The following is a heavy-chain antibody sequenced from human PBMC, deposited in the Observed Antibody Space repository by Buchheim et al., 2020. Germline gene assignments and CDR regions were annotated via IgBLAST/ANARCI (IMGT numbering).Heavy chain of an antibody. Sequence: EVQLVESGGGLVQPGGSLRLSCAASGFTFSSYWMHWVRQAPGKGLVWVSRITSDGSYTNYADSVKGRFTISRDNAQNTVHLQITSLRTEDTAIYYCARGYCSGATCYSFPISSWGQGTL. V-gene: IGHV3-74*01. CDR2: ITSDGSYT. D-gene: IGHD2-15*01. CDR3: ARGYCSGATCYSFPISS. CDR1: GFTFSSYW. J-gene: IGHJ5*02.